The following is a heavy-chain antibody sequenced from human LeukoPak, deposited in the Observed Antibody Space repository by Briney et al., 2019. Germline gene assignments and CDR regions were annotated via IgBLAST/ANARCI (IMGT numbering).Heavy chain of an antibody. CDR2: INPNSGGT. Sequence: ASVKVSCKASGYTFTGYYMDWVRQAPGQRLGWMGWINPNSGGTRYTQKFQGSVTMTRDTSITTAYMELSRLRSADTAVYYCANNYYDSSGYHDWGQGTLVIVSS. CDR1: GYTFTGYY. CDR3: ANNYYDSSGYHD. J-gene: IGHJ1*01. D-gene: IGHD3-22*01. V-gene: IGHV1-2*02.